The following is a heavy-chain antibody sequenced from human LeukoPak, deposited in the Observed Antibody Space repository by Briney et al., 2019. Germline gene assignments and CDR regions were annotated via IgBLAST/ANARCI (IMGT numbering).Heavy chain of an antibody. CDR3: ARGVDYYENSGTIDY. J-gene: IGHJ4*02. CDR2: IWYDGSNK. D-gene: IGHD3-22*01. CDR1: GFTFSDYG. Sequence: GGSLRLSCTASGFTFSDYGMHWVRQPPGKGLEWVAIIWYDGSNKKYEDSVKGRFTISRDNSKNTLYLQMNSLRAEDTAVYYCARGVDYYENSGTIDYWGQGTLVTVSS. V-gene: IGHV3-33*01.